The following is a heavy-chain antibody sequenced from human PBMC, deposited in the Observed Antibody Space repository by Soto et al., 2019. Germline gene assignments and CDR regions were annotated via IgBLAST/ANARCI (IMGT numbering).Heavy chain of an antibody. CDR2: ISPTGGTT. CDR3: AKLAPELSTSPRYFES. J-gene: IGHJ4*03. CDR1: GFIFRIYD. D-gene: IGHD1-7*01. Sequence: GGSLRLSCATSGFIFRIYDMSWVRQAPGKGLEWVSGISPTGGTTYYADSVKGRFTISRDNSGHTLFLTLKSLRVDDTAIYYCAKLAPELSTSPRYFESWGQGALVTVSS. V-gene: IGHV3-23*01.